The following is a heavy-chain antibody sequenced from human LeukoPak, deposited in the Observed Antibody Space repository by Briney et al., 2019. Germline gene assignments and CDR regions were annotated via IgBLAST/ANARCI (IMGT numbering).Heavy chain of an antibody. CDR1: GGSFSGYY. J-gene: IGHJ5*02. V-gene: IGHV4-34*01. CDR2: INHSGST. Sequence: SETLSLTCAVSGGSFSGYYWSWIRQPPRKGLEWIGEINHSGSTNYNPSLKSRVTISVDTTKNQFALKLSSVTAADTAVYYCARGAGYPMGQGTLVTVSS. CDR3: ARGAGYP.